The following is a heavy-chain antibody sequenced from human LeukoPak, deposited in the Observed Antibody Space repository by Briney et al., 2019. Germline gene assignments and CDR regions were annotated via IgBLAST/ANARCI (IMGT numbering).Heavy chain of an antibody. V-gene: IGHV3-21*01. Sequence: GGSLRLSCAASGFTFSSYAMSWVRQAPGKGLEWVSSISSSSSYIYYADSVKGRFTISRDNAKNSLYLQMNSLRAEDTAVYYCSAMVRGVACWGQGTTVTVSS. CDR1: GFTFSSYA. CDR3: SAMVRGVAC. D-gene: IGHD3-10*01. J-gene: IGHJ6*02. CDR2: ISSSSSYI.